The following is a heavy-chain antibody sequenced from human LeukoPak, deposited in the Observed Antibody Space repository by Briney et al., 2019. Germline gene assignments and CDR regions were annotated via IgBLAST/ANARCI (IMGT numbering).Heavy chain of an antibody. D-gene: IGHD3-22*01. CDR2: ISGDGGST. CDR1: GFTFDDYA. Sequence: GGSLRLSCAASGFTFDDYAMHWVRQAPGKGLEWVSLISGDGGSTYYADSVKGRFTISRDNSKNSLYLKMKSLRTEDTALYYCAKAPPSPYYYDSSGHFEWGQGALVTVSS. J-gene: IGHJ4*02. CDR3: AKAPPSPYYYDSSGHFE. V-gene: IGHV3-43*02.